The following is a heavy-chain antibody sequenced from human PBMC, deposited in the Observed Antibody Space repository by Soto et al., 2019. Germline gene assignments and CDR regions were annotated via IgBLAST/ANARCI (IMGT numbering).Heavy chain of an antibody. D-gene: IGHD2-8*01. J-gene: IGHJ4*02. Sequence: EVQLLASGGGLIQPGGSLRLSCAASGFTFSTYAMSWVRQAPGKGLEWVSGLFGNGGGISYADSVMGRFTISRDNSNNMLYLEMHSLRVEDTGVYYCAKDRQPDGLWPFDHWGQGTLVTVSS. CDR1: GFTFSTYA. CDR2: LFGNGGGI. V-gene: IGHV3-23*01. CDR3: AKDRQPDGLWPFDH.